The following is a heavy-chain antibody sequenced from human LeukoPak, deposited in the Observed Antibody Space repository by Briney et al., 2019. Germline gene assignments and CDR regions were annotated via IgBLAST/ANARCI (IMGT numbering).Heavy chain of an antibody. CDR2: ISSSSSTI. CDR3: ARGTQGIAARPLYYYYMDV. V-gene: IGHV3-48*04. CDR1: GFTFSSYS. D-gene: IGHD6-6*01. J-gene: IGHJ6*03. Sequence: GGSLRLSCAASGFTFSSYSMNWVRQAPGKGLEWVSYISSSSSTIYYADSVKGRFTISRDNAKNSLYLQMNSLRAEDTAVYYCARGTQGIAARPLYYYYMDVWGKGTTVTVSS.